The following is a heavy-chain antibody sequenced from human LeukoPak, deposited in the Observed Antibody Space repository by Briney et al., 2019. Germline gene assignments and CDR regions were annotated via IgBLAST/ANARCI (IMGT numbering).Heavy chain of an antibody. J-gene: IGHJ4*02. V-gene: IGHV4-34*01. CDR1: GGSFSGYY. CDR2: INHSGST. CDR3: ARVRRSYSSTWYYFDY. D-gene: IGHD6-13*01. Sequence: SETLPLTCAVYGGSFSGYYWSWIRQPPGKGLEWIGEINHSGSTNYNPSLKSRVTISIDKSKNQFSLKLSSVTAADTAMYFCARVRRSYSSTWYYFDYWGQGTLVTVSS.